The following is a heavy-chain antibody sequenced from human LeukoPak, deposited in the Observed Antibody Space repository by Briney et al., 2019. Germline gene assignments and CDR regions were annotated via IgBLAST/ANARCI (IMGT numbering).Heavy chain of an antibody. Sequence: ASVKVSCKVSGYTLTELSMHWVRQAPGKGLEWMGGFDPEDGETIYAQKFQGRVTMTEDTSTDTAYMELSSLRSEDTAVYYCARGLIVPSCMDVWGQGTTVTVSS. V-gene: IGHV1-24*01. D-gene: IGHD2-8*01. J-gene: IGHJ6*02. CDR3: ARGLIVPSCMDV. CDR2: FDPEDGET. CDR1: GYTLTELS.